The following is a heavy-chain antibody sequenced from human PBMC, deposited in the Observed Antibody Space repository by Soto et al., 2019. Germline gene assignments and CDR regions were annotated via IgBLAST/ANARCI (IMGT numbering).Heavy chain of an antibody. CDR1: GFTFDDYA. CDR2: ISWNSGSI. J-gene: IGHJ6*02. V-gene: IGHV3-9*01. D-gene: IGHD2-2*01. CDR3: ARAECSTPNCLTAYYSYGLDV. Sequence: GGSLRLSCAASGFTFDDYAMHWVRQAPGKGLEWVSGISWNSGSIGYADSVKGRFTISRDNARNSLFLQMNSLRAEDTAVYYCARAECSTPNCLTAYYSYGLDVWGQGTTVTVSS.